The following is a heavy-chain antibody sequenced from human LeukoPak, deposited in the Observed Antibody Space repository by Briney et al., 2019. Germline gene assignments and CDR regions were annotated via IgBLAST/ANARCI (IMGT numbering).Heavy chain of an antibody. CDR3: ARIDYDFWSGYYIGKYYFDY. J-gene: IGHJ4*02. Sequence: SETLSLTCTVSGGSISSSSYYWGWIRQPPGKGLEWIGSIYYSGSTYYNPSLKSRVTISVDTSKNQFSLKLSSVTAADTAVYYCARIDYDFWSGYYIGKYYFDYWGQGTLVTVSS. CDR1: GGSISSSSYY. CDR2: IYYSGST. V-gene: IGHV4-39*01. D-gene: IGHD3-3*01.